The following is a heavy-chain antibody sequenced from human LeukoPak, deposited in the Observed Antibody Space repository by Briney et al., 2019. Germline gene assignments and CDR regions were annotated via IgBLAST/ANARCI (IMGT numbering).Heavy chain of an antibody. J-gene: IGHJ4*02. D-gene: IGHD6-25*01. CDR2: ITGRSDDT. CDR3: AKASGAARPYYFDY. Sequence: GGSLGLSCAASGFTFSTYVMSWVRQAPGKGLEWVLAITGRSDDTYYADSVKGRFTISRENSKNTLYLQMNSLRAGDTAVYYCAKASGAARPYYFDYWGQGTLVTVSS. V-gene: IGHV3-23*01. CDR1: GFTFSTYV.